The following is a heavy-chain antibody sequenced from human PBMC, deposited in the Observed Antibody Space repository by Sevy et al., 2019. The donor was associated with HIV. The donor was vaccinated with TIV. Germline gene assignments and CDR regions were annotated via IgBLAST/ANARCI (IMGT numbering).Heavy chain of an antibody. D-gene: IGHD6-13*01. J-gene: IGHJ4*02. CDR3: AGATAATDKENYFDY. CDR1: GFTFSDFH. V-gene: IGHV3-11*01. CDR2: ISGSGHTI. Sequence: GGSLRLSCAASGFTFSDFHMSWIRQAPGRGLEWVSYISGSGHTIYYTDSVKDRFTISRDNAKNSLYLQTNSLRAEDTAVYYCAGATAATDKENYFDYWGQGALVTVSS.